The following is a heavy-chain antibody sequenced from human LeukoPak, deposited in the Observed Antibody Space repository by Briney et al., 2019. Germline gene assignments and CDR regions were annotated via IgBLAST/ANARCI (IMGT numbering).Heavy chain of an antibody. J-gene: IGHJ1*01. D-gene: IGHD6-19*01. Sequence: GASVKVSCKASGYTFTGYYMHWVRQAPGQGLEWMGWINPNSGGTNYAQKFQGRVTMTRDTSISTAYMELNSLRSDDTAVYYCARVAVAGIGDFQHWGQGTLVTVSS. CDR3: ARVAVAGIGDFQH. V-gene: IGHV1-2*02. CDR2: INPNSGGT. CDR1: GYTFTGYY.